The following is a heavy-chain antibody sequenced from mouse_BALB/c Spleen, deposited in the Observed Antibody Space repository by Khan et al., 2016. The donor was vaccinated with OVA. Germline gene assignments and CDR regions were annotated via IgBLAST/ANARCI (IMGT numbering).Heavy chain of an antibody. D-gene: IGHD2-10*02. CDR3: AKGVWSYYYSVDY. CDR1: GFSLTDYG. V-gene: IGHV2-6-5*01. J-gene: IGHJ4*01. CDR2: IWGGGST. Sequence: QVQLKESGPGLVAPSQSLSITCSVSGFSLTDYGVSWIRQPPGKGLEWLGVIWGGGSTFYNSVLESSLSISKDNSQSQVFLKMNSLQTDDTAMYYCAKGVWSYYYSVDYWGQGTSVTVSS.